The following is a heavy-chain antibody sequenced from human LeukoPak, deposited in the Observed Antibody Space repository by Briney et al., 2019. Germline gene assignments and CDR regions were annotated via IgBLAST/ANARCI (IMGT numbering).Heavy chain of an antibody. CDR1: GYTFTSYG. CDR3: AREYYGSGSTTAFDI. D-gene: IGHD3-10*01. Sequence: ASVKVSCKASGYTFTSYGISWVRQAPGQGLEWMGWISAYNGNTNYAQKLQGRVTMTTDTSTSTAYMELRSLRSDDTAVYYCAREYYGSGSTTAFDIWGQGTMVAVSS. J-gene: IGHJ3*02. V-gene: IGHV1-18*01. CDR2: ISAYNGNT.